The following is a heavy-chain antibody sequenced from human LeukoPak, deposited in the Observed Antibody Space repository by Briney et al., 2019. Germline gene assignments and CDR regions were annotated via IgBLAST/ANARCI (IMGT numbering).Heavy chain of an antibody. J-gene: IGHJ4*02. CDR1: GYTFTDSY. CDR3: AREGSLGALDY. CDR2: INPKNGDT. D-gene: IGHD1-26*01. V-gene: IGHV1-2*02. Sequence: ASVKVSCKASGYTFTDSYIHWVRQAPGQGPEWMGWINPKNGDTTYAQRFQGRVTMTRDSSIITAYMELSGLASDDSAVYSCAREGSLGALDYWGQGTLVTVSA.